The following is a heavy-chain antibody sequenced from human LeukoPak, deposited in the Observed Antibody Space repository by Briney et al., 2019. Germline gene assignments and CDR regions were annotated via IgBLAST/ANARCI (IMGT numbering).Heavy chain of an antibody. CDR1: GFTFDDCG. CDR2: INWNGGRT. CDR3: AREYYGSGSYYNVGY. Sequence: PGGSLRLSCAASGFTFDDCGMSWVRQVPGKGLEWVSGINWNGGRTGYADSVKGRFTISRDNAKKSLYVQMNSLRAEDTALYYCAREYYGSGSYYNVGYWGQGTLVTVSS. J-gene: IGHJ4*02. D-gene: IGHD3-10*01. V-gene: IGHV3-20*04.